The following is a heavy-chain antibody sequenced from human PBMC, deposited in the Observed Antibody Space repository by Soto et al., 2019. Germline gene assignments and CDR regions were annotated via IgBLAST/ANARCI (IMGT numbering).Heavy chain of an antibody. CDR3: ANGLGPTNGIDY. J-gene: IGHJ4*02. Sequence: QLHLLESGPGLVKPSETLSLTCKVSGGSISSSTYWWGWIRQPPGVGLDWIGSAYSSGSTYYSPSLRNRVTISLDRSQNQFFLNLTSVTAADTAVYYCANGLGPTNGIDYWGQGMLVTVSS. D-gene: IGHD6-19*01. CDR1: GGSISSSTYW. CDR2: AYSSGST. V-gene: IGHV4-39*01.